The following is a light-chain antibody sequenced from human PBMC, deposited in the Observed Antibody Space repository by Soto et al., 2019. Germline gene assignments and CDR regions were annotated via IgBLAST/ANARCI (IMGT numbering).Light chain of an antibody. Sequence: EIVLTQSPAILSLSPGEGATLSCRASQSVSSSLAWYQQKPGQAPRLLIYDASHRATGIPARFSGSGSGTDFTLTISSLEPVDFGVYYCQQRSNWPPITFGQGTRLEIK. CDR3: QQRSNWPPIT. CDR1: QSVSSS. J-gene: IGKJ5*01. V-gene: IGKV3-11*01. CDR2: DAS.